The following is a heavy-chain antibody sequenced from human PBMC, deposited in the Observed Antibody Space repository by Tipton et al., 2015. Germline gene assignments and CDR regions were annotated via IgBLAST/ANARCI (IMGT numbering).Heavy chain of an antibody. CDR2: IYHSGTT. CDR3: ARGGSPIIEMAYHHYGLDV. CDR1: GGSFYTYY. D-gene: IGHD5-24*01. Sequence: TLSLTCSLSGGSFYTYYGTWIRQPPGQGLAWIGEIYHSGTTNYNPSLRGRFTISLRTSKNQLSLKVDSVTAADTAIYYCARGGSPIIEMAYHHYGLDVWGQGTTVTVSS. J-gene: IGHJ6*02. V-gene: IGHV4-34*01.